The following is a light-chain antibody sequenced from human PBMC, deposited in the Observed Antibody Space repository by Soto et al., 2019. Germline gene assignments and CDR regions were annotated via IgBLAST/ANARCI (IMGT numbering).Light chain of an antibody. Sequence: EIVLTQSPGTLSLSPGERATLSCRASQSVSSGFLAWYQQKPGQAPRLLIYGASSRATGIPDRFSGSGSGTEFTLTISRLGPEGFAVYFFQQYCSSVTFGGRTKVEIK. CDR1: QSVSSGF. J-gene: IGKJ4*01. V-gene: IGKV3-20*01. CDR3: QQYCSSVT. CDR2: GAS.